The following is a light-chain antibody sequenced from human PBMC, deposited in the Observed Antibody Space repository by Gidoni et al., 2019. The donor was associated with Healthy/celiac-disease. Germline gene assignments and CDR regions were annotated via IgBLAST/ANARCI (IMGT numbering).Light chain of an antibody. CDR2: AAS. V-gene: IGKV1-39*01. CDR1: QAISSY. CDR3: QQSYSTLVT. J-gene: IGKJ2*01. Sequence: DIQMTQSPSSLSAAVGERVTITCRASQAISSYLNWYKQNPGQAPKLLIYAASSLQSDVPSRFSGSGSGTYFTLTISRLPPEYSATYYCQQSYSTLVTFGQXTKLEIK.